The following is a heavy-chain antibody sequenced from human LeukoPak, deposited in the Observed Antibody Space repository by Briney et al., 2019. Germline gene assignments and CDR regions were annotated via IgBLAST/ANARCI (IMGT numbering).Heavy chain of an antibody. CDR1: GYTFTSYG. CDR3: ARDFRSRIYYYYMDV. J-gene: IGHJ6*03. D-gene: IGHD2-15*01. Sequence: ASVKVSCKASGYTFTSYGISWVRQAPGQGLEWMGWISAYNGNTSYAQKLQGRVTMTTDTSTSTAYMELRSLRSDDTAVYYCARDFRSRIYYYYMDVWGKGTTVTISS. CDR2: ISAYNGNT. V-gene: IGHV1-18*01.